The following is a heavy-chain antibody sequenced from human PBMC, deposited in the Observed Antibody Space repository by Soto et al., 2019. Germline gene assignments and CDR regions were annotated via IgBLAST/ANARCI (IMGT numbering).Heavy chain of an antibody. CDR1: GRSITSYY. CDR2: IYDNGIT. Sequence: QVVLQESGPGLVKPSETLSLTCSVSGRSITSYYWSWVRQPPGKGLEWIGYIYDNGITSQNPSLKSRVTMSADTSPNQCSLKLTSVTGADTAVYYCASTYDSNGYANEFDSWGQGILVTVTS. D-gene: IGHD3-22*01. CDR3: ASTYDSNGYANEFDS. J-gene: IGHJ4*02. V-gene: IGHV4-59*12.